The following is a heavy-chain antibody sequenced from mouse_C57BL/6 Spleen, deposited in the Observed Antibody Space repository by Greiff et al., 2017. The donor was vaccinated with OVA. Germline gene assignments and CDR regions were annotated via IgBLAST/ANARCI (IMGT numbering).Heavy chain of an antibody. Sequence: QVQLQQSGAELVKPGASVKLSCKASGYTFTSYWMQWVKQRPGQGLEWIGEIDPSDSYTNYNQKFKGKATLTVDTSSSTAYMQLSSLTSEDSAVYYCARSRSNYYAMDYWGQGTSVTVSS. D-gene: IGHD2-5*01. V-gene: IGHV1-50*01. CDR3: ARSRSNYYAMDY. J-gene: IGHJ4*01. CDR2: IDPSDSYT. CDR1: GYTFTSYW.